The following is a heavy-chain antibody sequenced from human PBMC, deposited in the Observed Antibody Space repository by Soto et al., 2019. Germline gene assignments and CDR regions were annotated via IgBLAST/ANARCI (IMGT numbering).Heavy chain of an antibody. CDR2: IWHDGSQK. CDR3: EGRDDPFHV. Sequence: QVQLVESGGGVVQPGTSLRLSCVATGFTFSNYGIHWVRQAPGRGLEWVAVIWHDGSQKYLTDSVRGRFTISRDNSKNTGYLRMNSLRVEDTAVYYCEGRDDPFHVWGQGTMVSVSS. J-gene: IGHJ3*01. CDR1: GFTFSNYG. V-gene: IGHV3-33*01.